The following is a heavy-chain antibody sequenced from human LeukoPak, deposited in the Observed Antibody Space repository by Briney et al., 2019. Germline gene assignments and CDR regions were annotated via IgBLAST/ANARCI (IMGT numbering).Heavy chain of an antibody. J-gene: IGHJ6*02. V-gene: IGHV3-48*01. CDR3: ARDWPGVGYCSGGSCPWYYYYGMDV. D-gene: IGHD2-15*01. Sequence: GGSLRLSCAASGFTFSSYSMNWVRQAPGKGLEWVSYISSSSSTIYYADSVKSRFTISRDNSKNTLYLQMNSLRAEDTAVYYCARDWPGVGYCSGGSCPWYYYYGMDVWGQGTTVTVSS. CDR1: GFTFSSYS. CDR2: ISSSSSTI.